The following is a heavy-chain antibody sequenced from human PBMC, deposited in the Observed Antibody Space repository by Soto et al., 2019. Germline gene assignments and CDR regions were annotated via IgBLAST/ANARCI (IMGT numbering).Heavy chain of an antibody. J-gene: IGHJ3*02. CDR2: INPSGGST. V-gene: IGHV1-46*01. D-gene: IGHD3-22*01. Sequence: ASVKVSCKASGYTFTIYYMHWVRQAPGQGLEWMGIINPSGGSTSYAQKFQGRVTMTRDTSTSTVYMELSSLRSEDTAVYYCASGPPDSSPPVAFDIWGQGTMVTVSS. CDR3: ASGPPDSSPPVAFDI. CDR1: GYTFTIYY.